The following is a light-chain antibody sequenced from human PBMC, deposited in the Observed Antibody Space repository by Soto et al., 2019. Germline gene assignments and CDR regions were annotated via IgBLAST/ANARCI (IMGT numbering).Light chain of an antibody. CDR3: HTSSSVPL. Sequence: DIQMTQSPSSLSASVGDRVTITCRASQSISNYIAWYQQKPGKAPKLLIYAASTLQSGVPSRFSGSGAGKAFSVSINRLQPEDVATYSCHTSSSVPLFGPGTKVDIK. CDR1: QSISNY. CDR2: AAS. J-gene: IGKJ3*01. V-gene: IGKV1-27*01.